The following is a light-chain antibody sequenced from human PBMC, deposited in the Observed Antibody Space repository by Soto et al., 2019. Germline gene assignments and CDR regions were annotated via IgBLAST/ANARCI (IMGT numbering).Light chain of an antibody. J-gene: IGKJ4*01. Sequence: DIQMTQSPSTRSASVGDRVTITCQASQSISNWLNWYQQKPGKAPKLLIYDASNLERGVPSRFSGSGSGTDFTFTISSLQPEDIATYYCLQYDNPPLTFGRGTKVEIK. CDR2: DAS. CDR3: LQYDNPPLT. V-gene: IGKV1-33*01. CDR1: QSISNW.